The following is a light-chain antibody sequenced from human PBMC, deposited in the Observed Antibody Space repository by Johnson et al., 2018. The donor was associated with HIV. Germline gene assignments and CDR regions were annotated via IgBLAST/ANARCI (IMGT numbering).Light chain of an antibody. Sequence: QSVLTQPPSVSAAPGQKVNISYSGSSSNIGNNYVSWYQQLPGTAPKLLIYEKNKRPSGIPDRFSASKSGTSATLGITGLQTGDEADYYCGTWDSSLSAHYVFGTGTKVTVL. CDR1: SSNIGNNY. V-gene: IGLV1-51*02. CDR2: EKN. J-gene: IGLJ1*01. CDR3: GTWDSSLSAHYV.